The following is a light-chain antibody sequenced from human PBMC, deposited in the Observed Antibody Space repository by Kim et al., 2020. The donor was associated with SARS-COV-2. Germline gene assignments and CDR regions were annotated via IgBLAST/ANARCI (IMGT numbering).Light chain of an antibody. CDR1: TGAVTSRNY. V-gene: IGLV7-43*01. CDR2: STS. J-gene: IGLJ3*02. CDR3: LLFYVDTWV. Sequence: QTVVTQEPSLTVSPGETVTLTCASSTGAVTSRNYPNWFQQRPGQAPRSLIYSTSSKQSWTPARFSGSLLGDKAALTLSGVQPEDEAEYYCLLFYVDTWVFGGGTQLTVL.